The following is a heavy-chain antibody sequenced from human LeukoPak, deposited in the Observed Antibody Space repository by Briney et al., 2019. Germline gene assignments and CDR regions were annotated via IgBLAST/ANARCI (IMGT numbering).Heavy chain of an antibody. CDR3: ASVYYGSGSYYPDY. J-gene: IGHJ4*02. CDR2: IYYSGST. D-gene: IGHD3-10*01. V-gene: IGHV4-39*01. Sequence: SETLSLTCTVSGGSISSSSYYWGWIRQPPGKGLEWIGSIYYSGSTYYNPSLKSRVTISVDTSKNQFSLKLSSVTAAGTAVYYCASVYYGSGSYYPDYWGQGTLVTVSS. CDR1: GGSISSSSYY.